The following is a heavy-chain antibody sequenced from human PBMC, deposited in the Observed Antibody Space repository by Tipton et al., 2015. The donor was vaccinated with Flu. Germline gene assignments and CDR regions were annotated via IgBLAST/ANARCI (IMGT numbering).Heavy chain of an antibody. CDR1: GGSISSHH. CDR2: VSSSGTT. CDR3: ARQIGGGDCY. Sequence: TLSLTCTVSGGSISSHHWSWIRQPPGKGLEWIGFVSSSGTTNYNPSLKSRITTSVDTSKNHFSLTLNSVTAADTAVYFCARQIGGGDCYWGQGTLVTVSS. D-gene: IGHD2-21*01. V-gene: IGHV4-59*11. J-gene: IGHJ4*02.